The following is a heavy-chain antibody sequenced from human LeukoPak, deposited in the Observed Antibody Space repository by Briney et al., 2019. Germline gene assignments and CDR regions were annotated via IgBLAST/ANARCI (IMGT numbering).Heavy chain of an antibody. V-gene: IGHV4-39*07. D-gene: IGHD3-3*01. CDR1: GGSTSSTSYY. CDR2: IYYSGST. Sequence: SETLSLTCTVSGGSTSSTSYYWGWIRQPPGKGLEWIGSIYYSGSTYYNPSLKSRVTISVDTSKNQLSLKLSSVTAADTAVYYCARVDVLRSSYYMDVWGKGTTVTVSS. CDR3: ARVDVLRSSYYMDV. J-gene: IGHJ6*03.